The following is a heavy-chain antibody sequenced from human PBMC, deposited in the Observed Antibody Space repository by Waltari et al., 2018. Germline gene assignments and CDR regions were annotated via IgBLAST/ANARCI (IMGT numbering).Heavy chain of an antibody. CDR1: GFTFSNNW. CDR3: TRGGDDSSWYWRN. CDR2: TSQDGSEK. V-gene: IGHV3-7*01. J-gene: IGHJ4*02. Sequence: EVQLVESGGGLVQPGGSLRLSCAASGFTFSNNWMTWVRQAPGKGLGGVAKTSQDGSEKYSVESVKGRFTISRDSAKNSLYLQLNSLRADDTAVYYCTRGGDDSSWYWRNWGQGTLVTVSS. D-gene: IGHD6-13*01.